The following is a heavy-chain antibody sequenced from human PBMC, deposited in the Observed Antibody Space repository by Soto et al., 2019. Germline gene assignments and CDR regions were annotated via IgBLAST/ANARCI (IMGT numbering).Heavy chain of an antibody. Sequence: ASVKVSCKASGGTFSSYAISWVRQAPGQGLEWMGGIIPIFGTANYAQKFQGRVTITADESTSTAYMGLSSLRSEDTAVYYCASLPPDYYDSSGHNKRFDYWGQGTLVTVLL. CDR3: ASLPPDYYDSSGHNKRFDY. V-gene: IGHV1-69*13. CDR2: IIPIFGTA. CDR1: GGTFSSYA. J-gene: IGHJ4*02. D-gene: IGHD3-22*01.